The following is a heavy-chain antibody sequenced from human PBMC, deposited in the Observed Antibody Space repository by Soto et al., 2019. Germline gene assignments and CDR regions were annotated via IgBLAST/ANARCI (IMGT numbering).Heavy chain of an antibody. V-gene: IGHV3-33*01. CDR1: GFNLRSHG. CDR3: ARVYANWEWELPGF. D-gene: IGHD7-27*01. Sequence: QVQLVESGGGVVQPGRSLRLSCVASGFNLRSHGMHWFRQAPGKGPEWVAVIWYDGSNEKYADSVKGRFTISRDDSRNTLYLQMNSLRAEDTAVYYCARVYANWEWELPGFWGQGTRVTVSS. CDR2: IWYDGSNE. J-gene: IGHJ4*02.